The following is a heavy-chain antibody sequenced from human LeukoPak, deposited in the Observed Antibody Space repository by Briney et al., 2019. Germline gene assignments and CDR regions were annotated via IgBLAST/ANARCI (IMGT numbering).Heavy chain of an antibody. J-gene: IGHJ4*02. D-gene: IGHD1-26*01. CDR1: GFTFSNYA. CDR3: AKDLAGSGSYSFDY. V-gene: IGHV3-23*01. CDR2: ISGSGGGT. Sequence: GGSLRLSCAASGFTFSNYAMNWVRQAPGRGLEWVSAISGSGGGTYYADSVKGRFTISRDNSKNTLYLQMNSLRAEDTAVYYCAKDLAGSGSYSFDYWGQGTLVTVSS.